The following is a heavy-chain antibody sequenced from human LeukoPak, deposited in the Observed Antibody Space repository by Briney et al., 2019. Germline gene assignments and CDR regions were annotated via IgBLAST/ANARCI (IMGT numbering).Heavy chain of an antibody. Sequence: HPGGSLRLSCVVSGFTFSNYGMSWVRQAPGKGLQCVATISADGGSTYYPDSVKGRFTISRDNSKNTLYLQMNSLRAEDTALYYCAKSPSLQAFDVWGQGTTVSVSS. CDR2: ISADGGST. J-gene: IGHJ3*01. CDR1: GFTFSNYG. V-gene: IGHV3-23*01. CDR3: AKSPSLQAFDV.